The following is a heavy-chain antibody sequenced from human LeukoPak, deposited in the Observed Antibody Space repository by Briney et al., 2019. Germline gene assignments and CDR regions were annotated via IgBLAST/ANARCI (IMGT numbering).Heavy chain of an antibody. CDR3: TTLPYCSSTGCPKERYYYYYYMDV. CDR2: IKSKTDGGTT. D-gene: IGHD2-2*01. Sequence: GGSLRLSCAASGFTFSNARMSWVRQAPGKGLEWVGRIKSKTDGGTTDYAAPVTGRFTISRDESKNTLYLQMNSLKTEDTAVYYCTTLPYCSSTGCPKERYYYYYYMDVWGKGTTVTVSS. J-gene: IGHJ6*03. V-gene: IGHV3-15*01. CDR1: GFTFSNAR.